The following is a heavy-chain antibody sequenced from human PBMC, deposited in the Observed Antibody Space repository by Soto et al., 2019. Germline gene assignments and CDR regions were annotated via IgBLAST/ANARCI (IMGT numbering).Heavy chain of an antibody. J-gene: IGHJ4*02. CDR2: MNPDSGDT. D-gene: IGHD2-15*01. Sequence: QVQLVQSGAEVKKPGASVKVSCEASGYPFSAFDINWVRQAGGQGLEWMGWMNPDSGDTAFAQRFQDRITMTRSTSISTAYMELSRLTSDATAAYFCVRQPGGVATPGDDYWGEGSLVTISS. CDR1: GYPFSAFD. V-gene: IGHV1-8*01. CDR3: VRQPGGVATPGDDY.